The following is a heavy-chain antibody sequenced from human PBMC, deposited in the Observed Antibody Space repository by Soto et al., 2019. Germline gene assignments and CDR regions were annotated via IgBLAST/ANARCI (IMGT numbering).Heavy chain of an antibody. D-gene: IGHD2-21*01. Sequence: SETLSLTCSVSGAALNSGNYYWSWIRQVPGKGLEWIGHIYVTGAVDYNPSLRDRITISQDTSERQFSLNLRLVTAADTAVYYCERLRIATNNYKWFDPWGQGTLVTVSS. J-gene: IGHJ5*02. CDR2: IYVTGAV. V-gene: IGHV4-31*03. CDR1: GAALNSGNYY. CDR3: ERLRIATNNYKWFDP.